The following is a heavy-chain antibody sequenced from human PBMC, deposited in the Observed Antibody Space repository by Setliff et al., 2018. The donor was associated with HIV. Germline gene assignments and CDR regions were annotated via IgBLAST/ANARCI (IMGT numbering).Heavy chain of an antibody. V-gene: IGHV3-23*01. D-gene: IGHD3-10*01. J-gene: IGHJ3*02. CDR2: VGAVGSPT. CDR1: GFTFSNYA. Sequence: GESPKISCAASGFTFSNYAMGWVRQGPGKGLEWVSTVGAVGSPTHYAESVRGRFTISKDNSKSTLSLQMNSLREEDTAVYFCAKVFAFGIDGFDIWGQGTMVTVSS. CDR3: AKVFAFGIDGFDI.